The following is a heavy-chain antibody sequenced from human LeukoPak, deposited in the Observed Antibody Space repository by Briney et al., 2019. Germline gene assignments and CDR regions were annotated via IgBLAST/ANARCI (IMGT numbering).Heavy chain of an antibody. V-gene: IGHV3-21*01. CDR1: GFTFSSYS. J-gene: IGHJ4*02. CDR2: ISSSSSYI. D-gene: IGHD6-19*01. CDR3: ARDGPLGAVAGPNFDY. Sequence: GRSLRLSCAASGFTFSSYSMNWVRQAPGKGLEWDSSISSSSSYIYYADSVKGRFTISRDNAKNSLYLQMNSLRAEDTAVYFCARDGPLGAVAGPNFDYWGQGTLVTVSS.